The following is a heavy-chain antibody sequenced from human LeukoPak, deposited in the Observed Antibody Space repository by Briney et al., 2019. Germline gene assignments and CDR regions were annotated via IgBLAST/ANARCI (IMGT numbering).Heavy chain of an antibody. CDR3: ARDRSLHYFDY. CDR2: IYYDGSNQ. V-gene: IGHV3-33*01. Sequence: PGGSLRLSCAVSGFTFRNAGTHWVRQAPGKGLEWVAIIYYDGSNQFYADSVKGRFTVSRDNSKNTLFLQMNSLRAEDTAVYYCARDRSLHYFDYWGQGTLVTVSS. J-gene: IGHJ4*02. CDR1: GFTFRNAG. D-gene: IGHD5/OR15-5a*01.